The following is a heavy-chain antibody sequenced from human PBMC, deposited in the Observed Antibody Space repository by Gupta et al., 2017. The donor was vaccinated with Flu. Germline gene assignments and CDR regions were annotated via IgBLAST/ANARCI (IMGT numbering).Heavy chain of an antibody. Sequence: SRFGMHWVRQAPGKGLEWVASIWHDGSNKNYADAVKGRFTISRDNSKNTLYIEMNNLRAEXTXVYYCAXISGNWRIYYMDVWGRGTTVNVSS. CDR1: SRFG. D-gene: IGHD1-20*01. J-gene: IGHJ6*03. V-gene: IGHV3-33*03. CDR2: IWHDGSNK. CDR3: AXISGNWRIYYMDV.